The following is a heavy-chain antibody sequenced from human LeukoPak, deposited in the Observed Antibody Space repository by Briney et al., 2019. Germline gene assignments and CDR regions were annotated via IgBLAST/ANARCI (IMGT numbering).Heavy chain of an antibody. V-gene: IGHV3-30*18. J-gene: IGHJ6*03. Sequence: GGSLRLSCAASGFTFSSYGMHWVRQAPGKGLEWVAVILYDGSNKYYADSVKGRFTISRDNSKNTLYLQMNSLRGEDTAVYYCAKDKSYNYNYMDVWGKGTTVTVSS. CDR3: AKDKSYNYNYMDV. CDR2: ILYDGSNK. CDR1: GFTFSSYG.